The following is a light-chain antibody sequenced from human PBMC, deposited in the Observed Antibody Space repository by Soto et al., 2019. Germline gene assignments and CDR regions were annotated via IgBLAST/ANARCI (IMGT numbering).Light chain of an antibody. CDR3: QQYKTYPRT. V-gene: IGKV1-5*01. CDR1: QSLNGW. J-gene: IGKJ1*01. CDR2: DAS. Sequence: DVQLSQSPSTLSASVGDRDTITCRASQSLNGWLAWYQQNPGKAPILLIYDASFLQSGVPSRFSGSESGTEFTLTISSLQPDDFATYYCQQYKTYPRTFGQGTKVDI.